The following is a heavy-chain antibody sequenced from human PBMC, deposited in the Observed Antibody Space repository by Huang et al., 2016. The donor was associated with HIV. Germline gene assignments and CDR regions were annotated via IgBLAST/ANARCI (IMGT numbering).Heavy chain of an antibody. J-gene: IGHJ4*02. D-gene: IGHD6-13*01. CDR1: GFTFSSYA. Sequence: EVQLLESGGGLLQPGGSLRLSCAASGFTFSSYAMTWFRRPPGKGLEWVSTITDAGNTYYADSVKGRFTISRDNSKNTLYIQMNSLRAEDTALYYCAKQAPYGTTWYGGSDYWGQGTLVTVSS. CDR3: AKQAPYGTTWYGGSDY. CDR2: ITDAGNT. V-gene: IGHV3-23*01.